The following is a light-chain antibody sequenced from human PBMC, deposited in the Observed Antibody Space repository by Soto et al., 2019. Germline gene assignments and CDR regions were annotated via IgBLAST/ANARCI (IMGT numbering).Light chain of an antibody. CDR3: QQYNSYSPV. J-gene: IGKJ3*01. CDR2: AAS. CDR1: QSISNY. V-gene: IGKV1-17*01. Sequence: DIQMTQSPSSLSASVGDRVTITCRASQSISNYLNWYQQKPGKAPKLLIFAASNLQSGVPSRFSGSGSGTEFTLTISSLQPDDFATYYCQQYNSYSPVFGPGTKVDIK.